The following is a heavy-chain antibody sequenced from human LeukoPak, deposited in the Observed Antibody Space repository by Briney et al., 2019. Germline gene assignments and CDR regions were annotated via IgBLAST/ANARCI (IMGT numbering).Heavy chain of an antibody. CDR3: ARVRVVVPAAMDV. Sequence: SQTLSLTCTVSGGSISSGDYYWSWIRQPPGKGLEWIGYIYYSGSTNYNPSLKSRATISVDTSKNQFSLKLSSVTAADTAVYYCARVRVVVPAAMDVWGKGTRVTVSS. J-gene: IGHJ6*04. V-gene: IGHV4-61*08. CDR1: GGSISSGDYY. CDR2: IYYSGST. D-gene: IGHD2-2*01.